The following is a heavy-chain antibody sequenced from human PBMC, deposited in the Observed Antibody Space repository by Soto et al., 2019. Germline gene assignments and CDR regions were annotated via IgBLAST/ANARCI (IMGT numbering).Heavy chain of an antibody. CDR3: ARDVSVGAKDN. CDR2: IYNSGST. J-gene: IGHJ4*02. Sequence: QVQLQESGPGLVKPSESLSLTCTVSGGSVSSCSYNWSWIRQPPGKGLEWIGRIYNSGSTNYNPSLKSRVAMSVDTSKNQCSLKLSSLTAADTAVYYCARDVSVGAKDNWGQGTLVTVSS. CDR1: GGSVSSCSYN. V-gene: IGHV4-61*01. D-gene: IGHD1-26*01.